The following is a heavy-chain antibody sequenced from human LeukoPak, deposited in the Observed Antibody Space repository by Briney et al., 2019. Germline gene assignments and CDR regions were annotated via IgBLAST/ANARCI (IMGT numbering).Heavy chain of an antibody. CDR2: TYYSGST. CDR1: GGSISSYY. D-gene: IGHD1-26*01. Sequence: SETLSLTCTVSGGSISSYYWSWIRQPPAKGLEWIGYTYYSGSTNYNPSLKSRVTISVDTSKNKFSLKMSSVTAADTAVYYCARQIHWELLEGYYFDYWGQGTLVTVSS. J-gene: IGHJ4*02. CDR3: ARQIHWELLEGYYFDY. V-gene: IGHV4-59*08.